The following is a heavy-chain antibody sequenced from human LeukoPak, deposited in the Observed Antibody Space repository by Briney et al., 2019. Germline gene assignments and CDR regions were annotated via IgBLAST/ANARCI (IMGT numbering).Heavy chain of an antibody. CDR1: GFTVSSNY. V-gene: IGHV3-53*01. J-gene: IGHJ4*02. CDR2: IYSGGST. Sequence: GGSLRLSCAASGFTVSSNYMSWVRQAPGKGLEWVSVIYSGGSTYYADSVKGRFTISRDNSKNTLYLQMNSLRAEDTAVYYCARDYGSSPYYFDYWGQGTLVTVSS. D-gene: IGHD6-6*01. CDR3: ARDYGSSPYYFDY.